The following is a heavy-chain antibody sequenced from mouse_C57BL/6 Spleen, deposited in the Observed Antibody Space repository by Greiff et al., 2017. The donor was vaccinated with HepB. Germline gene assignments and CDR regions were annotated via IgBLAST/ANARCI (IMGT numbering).Heavy chain of an antibody. CDR3: ANGGYWYFDV. CDR1: GYSFTDYN. Sequence: EVQLQESGPELVKPGASVKISCKASGYSFTDYNMYWVKQSNGKSLEWIGVINPNYGTPSDNQKFKGKVTLTVDQSSCTAYMQLNSLTSEDSAVYYCANGGYWYFDVWGTGTTVTVSS. CDR2: INPNYGTP. J-gene: IGHJ1*03. V-gene: IGHV1-39*01.